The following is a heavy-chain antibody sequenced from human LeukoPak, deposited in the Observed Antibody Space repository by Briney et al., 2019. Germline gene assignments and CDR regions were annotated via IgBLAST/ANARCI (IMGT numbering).Heavy chain of an antibody. CDR2: ISWKSGSI. Sequence: GGSLRLSCAASVFTFDEYAMHWVRHAPGKGLEWVSGISWKSGSIGYADSVKGRFTISRDNAKSSLYLQMNSLRAEDTALYYCALCNETRDWFDPWGQGTLVTVSS. CDR1: VFTFDEYA. V-gene: IGHV3-9*01. J-gene: IGHJ5*02. CDR3: ALCNETRDWFDP.